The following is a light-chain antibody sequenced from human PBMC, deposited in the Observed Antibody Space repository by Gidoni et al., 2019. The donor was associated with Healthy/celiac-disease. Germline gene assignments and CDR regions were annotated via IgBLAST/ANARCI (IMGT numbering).Light chain of an antibody. CDR3: QSYDSSLSGSNV. CDR2: GNS. CDR1: SSNIGAGYD. Sequence: LSCNGGSSNIGAGYDVHWYQQRPGTAPKLLIYGNSNRPSGVPDRFSGSKSGTSASLAITGLQAEDEADYYCQSYDSSLSGSNVFGTGTKVTVL. J-gene: IGLJ1*01. V-gene: IGLV1-40*01.